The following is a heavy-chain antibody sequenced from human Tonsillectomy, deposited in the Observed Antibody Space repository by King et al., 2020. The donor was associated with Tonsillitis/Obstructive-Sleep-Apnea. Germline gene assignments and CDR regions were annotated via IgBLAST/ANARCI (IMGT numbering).Heavy chain of an antibody. CDR3: ASLDRIAAAGRGDYYYYYMDV. J-gene: IGHJ6*03. D-gene: IGHD6-13*01. CDR1: GYTFTSYA. CDR2: INTNTGNP. V-gene: IGHV7-4-1*02. Sequence: QLVQSGSELKKPGASVKVSCKASGYTFTSYAMNWVRQAPGQGLEWMGWINTNTGNPTYAQGFTGRFVFSLDTSVSTAYLQISSLKAEDPAVYYCASLDRIAAAGRGDYYYYYMDVWGKGTTVTVSS.